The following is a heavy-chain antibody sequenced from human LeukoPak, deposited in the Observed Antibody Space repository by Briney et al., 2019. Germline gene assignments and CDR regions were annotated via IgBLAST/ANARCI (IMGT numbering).Heavy chain of an antibody. J-gene: IGHJ4*02. CDR1: GHDFPDYW. CDR3: ARLYCSGGSCYFDY. Sequence: GESLKISCRASGHDFPDYWIGWVRQMPGKGLEWMGIIYPGDSDTRYRPSFQGQVTISADKSISTAYLQWSSLKASDTAMYYCARLYCSGGSCYFDYWGQGTLVTVSS. CDR2: IYPGDSDT. V-gene: IGHV5-51*01. D-gene: IGHD2-15*01.